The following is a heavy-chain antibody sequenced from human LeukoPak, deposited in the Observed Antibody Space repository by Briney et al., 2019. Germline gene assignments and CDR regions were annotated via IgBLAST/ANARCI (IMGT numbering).Heavy chain of an antibody. CDR2: ISGDGGST. CDR1: GFTFDDYA. Sequence: PGGSLRLSCAASGFTFDDYAMHWVRHAPGKGREWVSLISGDGGSTYYADSVKGRFTISRDKSKNSLYLQMNSLRTEDTALYYCAKYSGIAAAGDYWGQGTLVTVSS. D-gene: IGHD6-13*01. V-gene: IGHV3-43*02. J-gene: IGHJ4*02. CDR3: AKYSGIAAAGDY.